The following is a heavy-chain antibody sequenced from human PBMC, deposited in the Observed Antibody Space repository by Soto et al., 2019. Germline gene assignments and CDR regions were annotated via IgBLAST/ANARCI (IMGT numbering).Heavy chain of an antibody. CDR3: ASSYGSGYRAFDY. CDR2: INPILSMS. CDR1: GDTFTFYL. J-gene: IGHJ4*02. Sequence: SVKGSCKASGDTFTFYLINWLRHAPGLGLEWMGRINPILSMSNYAQRFQGRVTMTADKSTSTAYMELSSLRSEDTAMYYCASSYGSGYRAFDYWGQGALVTVSS. D-gene: IGHD3-10*01. V-gene: IGHV1-69*02.